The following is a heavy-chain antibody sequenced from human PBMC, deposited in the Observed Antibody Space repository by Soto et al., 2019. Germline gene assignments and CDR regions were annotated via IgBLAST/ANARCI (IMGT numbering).Heavy chain of an antibody. D-gene: IGHD6-19*01. CDR1: GFTFTSYA. V-gene: IGHV3-23*01. J-gene: IGHJ4*02. Sequence: EVQLLESGGGLVQPGGSLRLSCAASGFTFTSYAMTWVRQAPGKGLEWVSGISTSGGSTYYADSVKGRFTISRDNSKNALYLQMNSLRAEATAVYSWARFQWLSRGLDYGGLGTLVTVSS. CDR3: ARFQWLSRGLDY. CDR2: ISTSGGST.